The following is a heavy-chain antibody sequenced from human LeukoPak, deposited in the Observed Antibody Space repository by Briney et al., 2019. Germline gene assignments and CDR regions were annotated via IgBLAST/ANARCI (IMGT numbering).Heavy chain of an antibody. D-gene: IGHD4-17*01. CDR2: FDPEDGET. CDR3: AREGHGDYVVDY. J-gene: IGHJ4*02. Sequence: ASVKVSCKVSGYTLTELSMHWVRQAPGKGLEWMGGFDPEDGETIYAQKFQGRVTMTRDTSTSTVYMELSSLRSEDTAVYYCAREGHGDYVVDYWGQGTLVTVSS. V-gene: IGHV1-24*01. CDR1: GYTLTELS.